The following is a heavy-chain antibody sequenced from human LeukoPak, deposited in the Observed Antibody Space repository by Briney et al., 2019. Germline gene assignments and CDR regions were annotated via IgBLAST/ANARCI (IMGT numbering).Heavy chain of an antibody. CDR3: ARVSDSSSSGTDY. D-gene: IGHD6-6*01. CDR1: GGSFSGYY. J-gene: IGHJ4*02. V-gene: IGHV4-34*01. CDR2: INHSGST. Sequence: PSETLSLTCAVHGGSFSGYYWSWIRQPPGKGLEWTGEINHSGSTNYNPSLKSRVTISVDTSKNQFSLKLSSVTAADTAVYYCARVSDSSSSGTDYWGQGTLVTVSS.